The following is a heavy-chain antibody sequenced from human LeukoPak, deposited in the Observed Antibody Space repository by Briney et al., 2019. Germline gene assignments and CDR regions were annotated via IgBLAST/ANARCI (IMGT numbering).Heavy chain of an antibody. CDR1: GFTFNSYG. CDR2: IWYDGSNK. D-gene: IGHD6-13*01. J-gene: IGHJ4*02. Sequence: GGSLRLSCAGSGFTFNSYGMNWVRQAPGKGLEWVAVIWYDGSNKYYADSVKGRLTISSNNSKNTLYLQMNSLRAEDTAVYYCARAQTGYSSSWDLDYWGQGTLVTVSS. V-gene: IGHV3-33*08. CDR3: ARAQTGYSSSWDLDY.